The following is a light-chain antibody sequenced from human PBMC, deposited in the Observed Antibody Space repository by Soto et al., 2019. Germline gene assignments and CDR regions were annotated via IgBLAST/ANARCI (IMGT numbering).Light chain of an antibody. V-gene: IGLV4-69*01. Sequence: QSVLTQSPSASASLGASVKLTCTLSSGHSSYAIAWHQQQPEKGPRTLMKLNSDGRHTKGDGIPDRFSGSSSGAERYLTISSLQSEDEADYYCQTWVTGTWVFGGGTKVTVL. CDR3: QTWVTGTWV. J-gene: IGLJ3*02. CDR2: LNSDGRH. CDR1: SGHSSYA.